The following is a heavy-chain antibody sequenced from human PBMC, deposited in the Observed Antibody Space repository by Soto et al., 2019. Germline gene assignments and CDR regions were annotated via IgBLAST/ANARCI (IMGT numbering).Heavy chain of an antibody. V-gene: IGHV3-74*01. J-gene: IGHJ4*02. CDR1: GFTFSSYW. CDR2: INSDGSST. Sequence: GGSLRLSCAASGFTFSSYWMHWVRQAPGKGLVWVSRINSDGSSTSYADSVKGRFTISRDNAKNTLYLQMNSLRAEDTAVYYCERGSLELRSTFDYWGKGNLVTVSS. CDR3: ERGSLELRSTFDY. D-gene: IGHD3-10*01.